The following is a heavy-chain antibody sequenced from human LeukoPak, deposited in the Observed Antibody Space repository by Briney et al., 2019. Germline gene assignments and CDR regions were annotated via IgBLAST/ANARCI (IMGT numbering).Heavy chain of an antibody. CDR2: IKSRSGQP. J-gene: IGHJ6*02. CDR3: GRMSVDRSTNYYYSLHV. CDR1: GYTFTDYY. D-gene: IGHD3-22*01. Sequence: GPSVKVSYKSSGYTFTDYYIHWVREPPGQGLEWLGWIKSRSGQPHFPRKFQGRVTMTREQSITTAYMEVSSLRSDHTATYYCGRMSVDRSTNYYYSLHVWRQGPAVTVP. V-gene: IGHV1-2*02.